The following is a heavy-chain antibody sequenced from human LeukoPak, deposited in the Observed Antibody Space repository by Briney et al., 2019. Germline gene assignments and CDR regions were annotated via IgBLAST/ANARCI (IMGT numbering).Heavy chain of an antibody. CDR1: GGSISSYY. V-gene: IGHV4-59*08. J-gene: IGHJ5*02. CDR3: VRGNTVTPYNWFDP. D-gene: IGHD4-11*01. Sequence: SETLSLTCTVSGGSISSYYWSWIRQPPGKGLEWIGYIYYSGSSNYNPSLKSRVTISVDTSKNQFSLKLSSVTAADTAVYYCVRGNTVTPYNWFDPWGQGTLVTVSS. CDR2: IYYSGSS.